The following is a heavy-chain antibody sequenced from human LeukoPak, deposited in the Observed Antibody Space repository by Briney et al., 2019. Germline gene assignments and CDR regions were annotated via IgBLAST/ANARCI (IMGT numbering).Heavy chain of an antibody. CDR3: ARLHCSGGSCSPDY. Sequence: GESLKISCKGSGFSFTTYWITWVRRTPGKGLEWMGRIDPSDSYSNYSPPFQGHVTISADKSINTAYLQWSSLKASDTAMYYCARLHCSGGSCSPDYWGQGTLVTVSS. V-gene: IGHV5-10-1*01. J-gene: IGHJ4*02. CDR1: GFSFTTYW. D-gene: IGHD2-15*01. CDR2: IDPSDSYS.